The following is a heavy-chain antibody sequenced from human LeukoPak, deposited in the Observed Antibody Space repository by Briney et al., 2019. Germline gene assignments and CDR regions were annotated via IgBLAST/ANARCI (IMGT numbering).Heavy chain of an antibody. CDR2: IYYSGST. V-gene: IGHV4-59*12. Sequence: SETLSLTCTVSGGSISSYYWSWIRQPPGKGLEWIGYIYYSGSTNYNPSLKSRVTISVDKSKNQFSLKLSSVTAADTAVYYCARDTGYSGFAFDYWGQGTLVTVSS. D-gene: IGHD5-12*01. J-gene: IGHJ4*02. CDR1: GGSISSYY. CDR3: ARDTGYSGFAFDY.